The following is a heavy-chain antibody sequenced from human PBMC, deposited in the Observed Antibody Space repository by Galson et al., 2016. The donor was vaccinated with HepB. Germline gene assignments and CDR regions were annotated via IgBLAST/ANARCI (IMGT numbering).Heavy chain of an antibody. CDR1: GFTFSNYA. CDR3: AKDVAESPFVVVVTAADY. V-gene: IGHV3-23*01. J-gene: IGHJ4*02. Sequence: SLRLSCAASGFTFSNYAMTWVRQAPGKGLEWVSAISAGGGSTYYADSVKGRFTVSRDNSKDTLQLQIITLRAEDTATYYCAKDVAESPFVVVVTAADYWGQGTLVTVSS. D-gene: IGHD2-21*02. CDR2: ISAGGGST.